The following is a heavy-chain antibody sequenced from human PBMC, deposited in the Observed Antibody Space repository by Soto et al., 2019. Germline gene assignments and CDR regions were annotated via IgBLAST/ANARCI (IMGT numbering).Heavy chain of an antibody. CDR2: INAGNGKT. CDR1: GYTFTNYA. Sequence: ASVKVSCKASGYTFTNYAIHWVRQAPGRRLEWMGWINAGNGKTKYSQNFQGRVTITRDTSASIVYMEVNSLRSEDTALYYCGSTNYNPALQSRVTIAVDTSKNQFSLKLSSVTAADTAVYYCARADEYLYYDILTGYSRTGGSDAFDIWGQGTMVTVS. V-gene: IGHV1-3*01. CDR3: GSTNYNPALQSRVTIAVDTSKNQFSLKLSSVTAADTAVYYCARADEYLYYDILTGYSRTGGSDAFDI. J-gene: IGHJ3*02. D-gene: IGHD3-10*01.